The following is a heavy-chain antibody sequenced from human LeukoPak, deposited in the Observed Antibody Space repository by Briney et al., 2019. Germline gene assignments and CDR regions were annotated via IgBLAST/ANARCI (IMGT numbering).Heavy chain of an antibody. Sequence: GESPKISCKGSGYRFNSYWIGWVRQMSGKGLEWIGIIYPGDSDCRYSPSFQGQVTISADKSISTAYLQWSSLKASDTAMYYCVRHSCGGGSCYSGSPDYWGQGTLVTVSS. CDR2: IYPGDSDC. CDR3: VRHSCGGGSCYSGSPDY. V-gene: IGHV5-51*01. D-gene: IGHD2-15*01. J-gene: IGHJ4*02. CDR1: GYRFNSYW.